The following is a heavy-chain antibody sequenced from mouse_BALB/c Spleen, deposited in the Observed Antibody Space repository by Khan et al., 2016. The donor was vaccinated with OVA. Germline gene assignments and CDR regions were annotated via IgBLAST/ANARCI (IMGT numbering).Heavy chain of an antibody. Sequence: DVQLVESGGGLVQPGGSMKLSCVASGFTFSNYWMNWVRQSPEKGLEWVAEIRLKSDDYVTHYAESVKGRFTISRDDSKSSVYLQMNKLRAEDTGIYYGWILRWGQGTTLTVSS. J-gene: IGHJ2*01. V-gene: IGHV6-6*02. CDR3: WILR. CDR2: IRLKSDDYVT. CDR1: GFTFSNYW.